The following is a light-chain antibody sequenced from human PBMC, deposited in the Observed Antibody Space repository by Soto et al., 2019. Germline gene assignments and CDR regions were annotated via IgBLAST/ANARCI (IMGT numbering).Light chain of an antibody. CDR3: QQYGSSLFT. J-gene: IGKJ3*01. CDR1: QSVSSSY. CDR2: GAS. Sequence: EIVLTQSPGTLSLSPGERATLSCRASQSVSSSYLAWYQQKPGQAPRLLIYGASSRATGIPDRLSGSGSGKDFSLTISRLQPEDFAVYYCQQYGSSLFTFGPGTKVDIK. V-gene: IGKV3-20*01.